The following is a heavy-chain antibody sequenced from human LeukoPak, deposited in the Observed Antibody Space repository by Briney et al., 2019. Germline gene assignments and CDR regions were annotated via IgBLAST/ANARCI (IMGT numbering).Heavy chain of an antibody. Sequence: SETLSLTCTVSGGSISSSSYYWGWIRQPPGKGLEWIGSIYYSGSTNYNPSLQSRVTISVDTSTNQFSLKLSSVTAADTAVYYCASWRRSSGWYYFDYWGQGTLVTVSS. CDR1: GGSISSSSYY. CDR2: IYYSGST. CDR3: ASWRRSSGWYYFDY. J-gene: IGHJ4*02. D-gene: IGHD6-19*01. V-gene: IGHV4-39*07.